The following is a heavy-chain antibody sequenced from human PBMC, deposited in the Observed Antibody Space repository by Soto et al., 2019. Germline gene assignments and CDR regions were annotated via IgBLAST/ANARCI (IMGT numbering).Heavy chain of an antibody. CDR3: ARITYGANYVDF. V-gene: IGHV1-18*01. J-gene: IGHJ4*02. D-gene: IGHD4-17*01. Sequence: ASVKVSCKASGYTFNHYGISWVRQAPGQGLEWMGWIGLYNGNTNYAQKLQGRVTMTTDTSTSTAYMELRGLRSDDTAVYYCARITYGANYVDFWGRGTLVTVSS. CDR2: IGLYNGNT. CDR1: GYTFNHYG.